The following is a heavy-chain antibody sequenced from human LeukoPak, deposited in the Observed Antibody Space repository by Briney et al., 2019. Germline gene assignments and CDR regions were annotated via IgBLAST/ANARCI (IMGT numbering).Heavy chain of an antibody. CDR2: IIPNLGIA. J-gene: IGHJ4*02. D-gene: IGHD6-6*01. CDR1: GGTFSSYA. Sequence: SVKVSCKASGGTFSSYAISWVRQAPGQGLEWMGRIIPNLGIANYAQKFQGRVTITADKSTSTAYMELSSLRSEDTAVYYCARDIAAGEGTDWGQGTLVTVSS. V-gene: IGHV1-69*04. CDR3: ARDIAAGEGTD.